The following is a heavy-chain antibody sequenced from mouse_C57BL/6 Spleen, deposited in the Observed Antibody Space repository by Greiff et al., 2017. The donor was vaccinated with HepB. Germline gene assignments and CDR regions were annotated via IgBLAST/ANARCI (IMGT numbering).Heavy chain of an antibody. CDR3: ARGWLLRCFDY. D-gene: IGHD2-3*01. V-gene: IGHV1-80*01. J-gene: IGHJ2*01. CDR2: IYPGDGDT. CDR1: GYAFSSYW. Sequence: VKLVESGAELVKPGASVKISCKASGYAFSSYWMNWVKQRPGKGLEWIGQIYPGDGDTNYNGKFKGKATLTADKSSSTAYMQLSSLTSEDSAVYFCARGWLLRCFDYWGQGTTLTVSS.